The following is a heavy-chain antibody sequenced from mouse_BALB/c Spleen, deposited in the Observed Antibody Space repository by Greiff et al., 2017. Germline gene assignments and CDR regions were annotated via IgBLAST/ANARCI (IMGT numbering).Heavy chain of an antibody. CDR2: IRLKSNNYAT. V-gene: IGHV6-6*02. CDR1: GFTFSNYW. J-gene: IGHJ1*01. CDR3: TRGGYVYWYFDV. Sequence: EVKLEESGGGLVQPGGSMKLSCVASGFTFSNYWMNWVRQSPEKGLEWVAEIRLKSNNYATHYAESVKGRFTISRDDSKSSVYLQMNNLRAEDTGIYYCTRGGYVYWYFDVWGAGTTVTVSS. D-gene: IGHD2-2*01.